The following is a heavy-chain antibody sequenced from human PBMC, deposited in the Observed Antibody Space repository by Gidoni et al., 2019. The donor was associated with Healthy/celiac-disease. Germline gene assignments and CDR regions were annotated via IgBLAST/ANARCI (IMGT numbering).Heavy chain of an antibody. V-gene: IGHV4-59*01. J-gene: IGHJ4*02. CDR1: GGSIRSYY. D-gene: IGHD2-2*01. CDR3: AGSAALYYFDY. Sequence: QVQLQESGPGLVKPSETLSLTCTVSGGSIRSYYWSWIRQPPGKGLEWIGYIYYSGSTNYNPSLKSQVTISVDTSKNQFALKLSPVTAADTAVYYCAGSAALYYFDYWGQGTLVTVSS. CDR2: IYYSGST.